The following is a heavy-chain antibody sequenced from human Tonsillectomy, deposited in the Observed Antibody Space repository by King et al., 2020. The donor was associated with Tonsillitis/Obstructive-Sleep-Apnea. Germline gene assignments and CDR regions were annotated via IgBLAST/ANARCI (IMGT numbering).Heavy chain of an antibody. V-gene: IGHV3-30*04. D-gene: IGHD3-9*01. CDR2: ISYDGSNK. Sequence: LVESGGGVVQPGRSLRLSCAASGFTFSSYAMHWVRQAPGKGLEWVAVISYDGSNKYYADSVKGRFTISRDNSKNTLYLQMNSLRAEDTAVYYCARCNRNYYDILTGEFDPWGQGSLVTVSS. CDR1: GFTFSSYA. CDR3: ARCNRNYYDILTGEFDP. J-gene: IGHJ5*02.